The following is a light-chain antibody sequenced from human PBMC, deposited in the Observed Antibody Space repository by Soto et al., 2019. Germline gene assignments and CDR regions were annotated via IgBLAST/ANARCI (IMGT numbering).Light chain of an antibody. Sequence: QSVLTQPPSVSGAPGQRVTISCTGSSSNIGAGYDVHWYQQLPGTAPKLLIYGNSNRPSGFPDRFSGSKSGTSASLAITGLQAEDEADYYCQSYDSSLTVVVVFGGGTKLTVL. V-gene: IGLV1-40*01. CDR1: SSNIGAGYD. CDR2: GNS. J-gene: IGLJ3*02. CDR3: QSYDSSLTVVVV.